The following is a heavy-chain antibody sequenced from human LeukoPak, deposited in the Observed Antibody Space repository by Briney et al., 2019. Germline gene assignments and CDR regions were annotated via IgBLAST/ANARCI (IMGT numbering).Heavy chain of an antibody. CDR2: ISSSGSTI. V-gene: IGHV3-48*03. CDR3: ARDQEREAFDI. CDR1: GFTFSSYE. J-gene: IGHJ3*02. D-gene: IGHD1-1*01. Sequence: PGGSLRLSCAASGFTFSSYEMNWVRQAPGKGLEWVSYISSSGSTIYYADSVKGRFTISRDNAKNSLYLQMNSLRAEDTAVYYCARDQEREAFDIWGQGTMVTVSS.